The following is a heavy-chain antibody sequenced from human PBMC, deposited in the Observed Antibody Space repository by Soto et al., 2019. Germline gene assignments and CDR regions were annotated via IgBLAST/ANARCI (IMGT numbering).Heavy chain of an antibody. D-gene: IGHD3-22*01. V-gene: IGHV4-34*01. CDR3: ARVGYDSSGYHRGSYYFDY. Sequence: PSETLSLTCAVYGGSFSGYYWSWIRQPPGKGLEWIGEINHSGSTNYNPSLKSRVTISVDTSKNQFSLKLSSVTAADTAVYYCARVGYDSSGYHRGSYYFDYWGQGTLATVSS. CDR1: GGSFSGYY. J-gene: IGHJ4*02. CDR2: INHSGST.